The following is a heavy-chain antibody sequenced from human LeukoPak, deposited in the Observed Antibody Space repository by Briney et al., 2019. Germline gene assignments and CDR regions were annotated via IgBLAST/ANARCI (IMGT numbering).Heavy chain of an antibody. CDR3: AMGVGAPEDLAVAADFDY. D-gene: IGHD6-19*01. CDR2: INPTGGST. J-gene: IGHJ4*02. V-gene: IGHV1-46*01. CDR1: GYTFTSYY. Sequence: ASVKVSCKASGYTFTSYYMHWVRQAPGQGLEWMGLINPTGGSTGYAQKFQGRVTMTRDMSTSTAYMELSSLRSEDTAVYYCAMGVGAPEDLAVAADFDYWGQGTLVTVSS.